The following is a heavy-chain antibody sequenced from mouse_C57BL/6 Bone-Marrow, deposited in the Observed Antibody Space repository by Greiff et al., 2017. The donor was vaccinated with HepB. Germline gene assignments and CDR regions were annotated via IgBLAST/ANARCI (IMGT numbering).Heavy chain of an antibody. J-gene: IGHJ2*01. CDR2: IYPGSGNT. V-gene: IGHV1-76*01. Sequence: VQLQQSGAELVRPGASVKLSCKASGYTFTDYYINWVKQRPGQGLEWIARIYPGSGNTYYNEKFKGKATLTAEKSSSTAYMQLSSLTSEDSAVYFCARGPIYYGSSYEVDYWGQGTTLTVSS. D-gene: IGHD1-1*01. CDR1: GYTFTDYY. CDR3: ARGPIYYGSSYEVDY.